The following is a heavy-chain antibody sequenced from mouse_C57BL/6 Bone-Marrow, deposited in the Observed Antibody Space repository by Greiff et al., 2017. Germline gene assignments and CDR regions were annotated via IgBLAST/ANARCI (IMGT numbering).Heavy chain of an antibody. CDR1: GYAFSGYW. CDR3: SRDLYYDAMDY. Sequence: VQLQQSGAELVKPGASVKIPCKASGYAFSGYWMNWVKQRHGKGLEWLGQIYPGDGATIYNGKFKGKATLTADKSSSTAYMQLSSLTSEDSAVYFCSRDLYYDAMDYWCQGTSVTVAA. J-gene: IGHJ4*01. CDR2: IYPGDGAT. V-gene: IGHV1-80*01.